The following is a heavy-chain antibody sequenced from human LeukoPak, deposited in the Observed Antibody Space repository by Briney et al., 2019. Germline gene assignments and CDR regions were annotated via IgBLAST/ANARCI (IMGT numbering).Heavy chain of an antibody. D-gene: IGHD6-13*01. CDR2: IYYSGST. J-gene: IGHJ4*02. CDR3: ARAGIAAAGKFDY. Sequence: PSETLSLTCTVSGGSISSSSYYWGWIRQPPGKGLEWIGSIYYSGSTYYNPSLKSRVTISVDTSKNQFSLKLSSVTAADTAVYYCARAGIAAAGKFDYWGQGTLVTVSS. CDR1: GGSISSSSYY. V-gene: IGHV4-39*07.